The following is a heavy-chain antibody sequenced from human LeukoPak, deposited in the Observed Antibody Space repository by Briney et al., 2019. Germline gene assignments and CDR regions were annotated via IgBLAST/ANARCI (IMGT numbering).Heavy chain of an antibody. J-gene: IGHJ3*02. CDR2: INHSGST. V-gene: IGHV4-34*01. CDR1: GGSFSGYY. Sequence: SETLSLTCAVYGGSFSGYYWSWIRQPPGKGLEWIGEINHSGSTNYNPSLKSRVTISVDTSKNQFSLKLSSVTAADTAVYYCARVTYYYDSSGYYPDAFDIWGQGTMVTVSS. CDR3: ARVTYYYDSSGYYPDAFDI. D-gene: IGHD3-22*01.